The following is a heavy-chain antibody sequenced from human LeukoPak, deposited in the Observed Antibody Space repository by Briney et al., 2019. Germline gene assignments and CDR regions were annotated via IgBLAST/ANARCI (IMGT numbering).Heavy chain of an antibody. J-gene: IGHJ4*02. CDR3: ARRRGAVAAPFDY. Sequence: SETLSLTCTVSGGSISSYYWSWIRQPPGKGLEWIGYIYYSGSTNYNPSLKSRVTISVDTSKNQFSLKLSSVTAADTAVYYCARRRGAVAAPFDYWGQGTLVTVSS. CDR1: GGSISSYY. V-gene: IGHV4-59*08. D-gene: IGHD6-19*01. CDR2: IYYSGST.